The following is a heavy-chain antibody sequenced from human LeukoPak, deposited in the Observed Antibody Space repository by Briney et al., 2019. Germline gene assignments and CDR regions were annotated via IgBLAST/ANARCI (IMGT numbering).Heavy chain of an antibody. CDR3: ARAIRNELLSEF. J-gene: IGHJ4*02. D-gene: IGHD2/OR15-2a*01. V-gene: IGHV1-18*01. Sequence: GASVKVSCKASGYTFTSYGISWVRQAPGQGLEWMGWISAYDGNTNYAQKLQGRVTMTTDTSTSTAYMELRSLRSDDTAVYYCARAIRNELLSEFWGQGSLITVSS. CDR2: ISAYDGNT. CDR1: GYTFTSYG.